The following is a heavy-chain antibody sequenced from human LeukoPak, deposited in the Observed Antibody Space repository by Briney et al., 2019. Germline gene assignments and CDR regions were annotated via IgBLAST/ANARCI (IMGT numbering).Heavy chain of an antibody. Sequence: GESLKISCKGSGYSFTSYWIGWVRQMPGKGLEWMGIIYPDDSHTRYSPSFQGQVTISADKSISTAYLQWSSLKASDTAMYYCARHHCSSTSCYTSKYYYYYMDVWGKGTTVTVSS. V-gene: IGHV5-51*01. CDR1: GYSFTSYW. D-gene: IGHD2-2*02. J-gene: IGHJ6*03. CDR2: IYPDDSHT. CDR3: ARHHCSSTSCYTSKYYYYYMDV.